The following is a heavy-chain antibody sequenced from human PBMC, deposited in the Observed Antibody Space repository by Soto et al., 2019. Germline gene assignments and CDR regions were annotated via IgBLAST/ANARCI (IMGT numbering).Heavy chain of an antibody. Sequence: QVQLVQSGAEVKKPGSSVKVSCKASGGTFSSYAISWVRQAPGQGLEWMGGIIPIFGTANYAQKFQGRVTITADEFTSTAYMELSSPRSEDTAVYYCARVRQYCSSTSCYQVNGMDVWGQGTTVTVSS. CDR3: ARVRQYCSSTSCYQVNGMDV. CDR2: IIPIFGTA. D-gene: IGHD2-2*01. J-gene: IGHJ6*02. V-gene: IGHV1-69*01. CDR1: GGTFSSYA.